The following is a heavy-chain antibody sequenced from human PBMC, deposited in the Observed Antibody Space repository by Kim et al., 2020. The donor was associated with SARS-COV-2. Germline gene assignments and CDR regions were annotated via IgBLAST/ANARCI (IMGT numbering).Heavy chain of an antibody. CDR2: ISGSGGST. J-gene: IGHJ4*02. CDR1: GFTFSSYA. V-gene: IGHV3-23*01. D-gene: IGHD6-6*01. Sequence: GGSLRLSCAASGFTFSSYAMSWVRQAPGKGLEWVSAISGSGGSTYYADSVKGRFTISRDNSKNTLYLQMNSLRAEDTAVYYCAKVKRVGVAARPIPGYDFDYWGQGTLVTVSS. CDR3: AKVKRVGVAARPIPGYDFDY.